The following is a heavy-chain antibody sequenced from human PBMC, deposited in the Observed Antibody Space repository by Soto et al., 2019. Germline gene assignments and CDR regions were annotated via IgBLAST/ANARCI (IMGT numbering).Heavy chain of an antibody. CDR1: GYTFTGYY. Sequence: ASVKVSCKASGYTFTGYYMHWVRQAPGQGLEWMGWINPNSGGTNYAQKFQGRVTMTRDTSISTAYMELSRLRSDDTAVYYCARGGTSGSGVYNWFDPWGQGTLVTVSS. V-gene: IGHV1-2*02. CDR2: INPNSGGT. J-gene: IGHJ5*02. D-gene: IGHD3-10*01. CDR3: ARGGTSGSGVYNWFDP.